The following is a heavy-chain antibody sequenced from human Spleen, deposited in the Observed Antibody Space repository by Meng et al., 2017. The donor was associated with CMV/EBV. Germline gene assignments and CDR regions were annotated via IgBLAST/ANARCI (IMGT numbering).Heavy chain of an antibody. J-gene: IGHJ4*02. V-gene: IGHV1-69*05. CDR1: GGSFSSYA. Sequence: AFGGSFSSYAIKWVQQDPGQGLEWRGGIIPIFGTPNYAQRFQGRVTITTEESTSTAYMELSSLRSEDTAVYYCATSVTMVLTPRFDYWGQGTLVTVSS. CDR2: IIPIFGTP. CDR3: ATSVTMVLTPRFDY. D-gene: IGHD4/OR15-4a*01.